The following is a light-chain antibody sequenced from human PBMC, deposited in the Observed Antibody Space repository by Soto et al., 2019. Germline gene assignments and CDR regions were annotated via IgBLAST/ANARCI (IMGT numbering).Light chain of an antibody. CDR2: WAS. CDR1: QSVLYSSNNKNY. Sequence: DIVMTQSPDSLAVSLGERATINCKSSQSVLYSSNNKNYLAWYQQKPGQPPKLLIYWASTRESGVPDRFSGSGSGTDFTLTISSLQAEDVAVYYCQQYYSTLPTLGPGTKVDIK. V-gene: IGKV4-1*01. CDR3: QQYYSTLPT. J-gene: IGKJ3*01.